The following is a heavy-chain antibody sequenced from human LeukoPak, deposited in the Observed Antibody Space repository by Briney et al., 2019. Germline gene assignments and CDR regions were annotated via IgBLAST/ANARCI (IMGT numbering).Heavy chain of an antibody. CDR3: AKAQGTLVNFYAYGMVV. CDR2: ISHDGNDK. D-gene: IGHD3-22*01. CDR1: GFTFRRSG. J-gene: IGHJ6*02. Sequence: GGSLRLSCLASGFTFRRSGLHWVRQAPGKGLEWVAGISHDGNDKYSADFVEGRFTISRDTSNNTLYLQMSSLTTEDTAVYYCAKAQGTLVNFYAYGMVVWGHGTTVTVSS. V-gene: IGHV3-30*18.